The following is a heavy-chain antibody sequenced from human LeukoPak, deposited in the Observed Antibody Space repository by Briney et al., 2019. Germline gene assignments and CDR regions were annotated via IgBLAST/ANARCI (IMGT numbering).Heavy chain of an antibody. CDR3: ARVEPNWNYSLL. CDR2: INHSGST. J-gene: IGHJ4*02. V-gene: IGHV4-34*01. CDR1: GGSFSGYY. Sequence: SETLSLTCAVYGGSFSGYYWSWIRQPPGKGLEWIGEINHSGSTNYNPSLKSRVTISVDTSKNQFSLKLSSVTAADTAVYYCARVEPNWNYSLLWGQGTLVTVSS. D-gene: IGHD1-7*01.